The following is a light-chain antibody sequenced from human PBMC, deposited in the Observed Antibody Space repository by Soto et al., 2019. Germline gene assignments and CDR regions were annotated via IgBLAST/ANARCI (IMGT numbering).Light chain of an antibody. V-gene: IGLV8-61*01. Sequence: AVVTQEPSFSVSPGGTVTLTCGLTSGSVSTTYYPSWYQQTPGQAPRTPIYSTNIRSSGVPDRFSGSILGNKAALTITGAQADDESDYHCMLYMGGGLVVFGGGTKLTVL. J-gene: IGLJ2*01. CDR2: STN. CDR1: SGSVSTTYY. CDR3: MLYMGGGLVV.